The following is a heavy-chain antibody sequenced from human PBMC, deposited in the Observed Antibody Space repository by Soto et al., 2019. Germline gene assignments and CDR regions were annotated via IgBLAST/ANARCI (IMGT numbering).Heavy chain of an antibody. D-gene: IGHD2-2*02. CDR2: IYYSGIT. CDR1: GGSISSYY. CDR3: ARYTSNYYCGMGV. V-gene: IGHV4-59*01. Sequence: QVQLQESGPGLVKPSETLSLTCTVSGGSISSYYWSWIRQPPGKGLGWIGYIYYSGITNYNPSLKSRVTISVDTSKNQFSLKLSSETAADTAVYYCARYTSNYYCGMGVWGQVTTVTDSS. J-gene: IGHJ6*02.